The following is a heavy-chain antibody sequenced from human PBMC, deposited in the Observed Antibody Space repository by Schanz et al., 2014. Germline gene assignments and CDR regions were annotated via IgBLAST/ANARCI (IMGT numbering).Heavy chain of an antibody. CDR3: ARETTISAEGAFDV. V-gene: IGHV1-18*01. Sequence: QVQLVQSAPEVKKPGASVQVSCKASGYSFTTYGLNWVRQAPGQGPEWMGWISTFDDKTDYAQNFQGRLIMTTDTSTTTVYMELRGLRSGDAAVDYCARETTISAEGAFDVWGQGTRVTVSS. CDR2: ISTFDDKT. D-gene: IGHD3-9*01. J-gene: IGHJ4*02. CDR1: GYSFTTYG.